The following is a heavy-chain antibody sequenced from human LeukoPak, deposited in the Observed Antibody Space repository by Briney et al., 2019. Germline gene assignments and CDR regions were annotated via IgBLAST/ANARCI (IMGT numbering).Heavy chain of an antibody. Sequence: GGSLRLSCAASGFTFSSYEMNWVRQAPGKGLEWVSYISSSGSTIYYADSVKGRFTISRDNAKNSLYLQMNSLRAEDTAVYYCARGTYYYDSDAFDIWGQGTMVTVSS. CDR3: ARGTYYYDSDAFDI. V-gene: IGHV3-48*03. J-gene: IGHJ3*02. CDR1: GFTFSSYE. CDR2: ISSSGSTI. D-gene: IGHD3-22*01.